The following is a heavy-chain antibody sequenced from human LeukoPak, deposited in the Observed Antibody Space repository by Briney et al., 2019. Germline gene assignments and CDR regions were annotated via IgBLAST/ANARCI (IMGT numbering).Heavy chain of an antibody. CDR2: ISAYNGNT. CDR3: ASLPNYGDYHFDP. D-gene: IGHD4-17*01. V-gene: IGHV1-18*01. J-gene: IGHJ5*02. Sequence: ASVKVSCKASGYTFTSYGISWVRQAPGQGLEWMVWISAYNGNTNYAQKLQGRVTMTTDTSTSTAYMELRSLRSDDTAVYYCASLPNYGDYHFDPWGQGTLVTVSS. CDR1: GYTFTSYG.